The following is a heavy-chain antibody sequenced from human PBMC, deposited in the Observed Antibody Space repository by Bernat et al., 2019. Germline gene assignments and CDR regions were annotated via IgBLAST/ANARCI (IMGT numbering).Heavy chain of an antibody. V-gene: IGHV3-23*01. D-gene: IGHD4-17*01. CDR2: ISGSGGST. CDR1: GFTFSTYA. CDR3: ARHDYGDYAGPWYFDL. Sequence: EVQLLESGGDLVQPGGSLRLSCAASGFTFSTYAMSWVRQAPGKGLEWVSTISGSGGSTDFPEAVTGRFPISRDNTKTTLYLQMNSLRAEDTAVYYCARHDYGDYAGPWYFDLWGRGTLVTVSS. J-gene: IGHJ2*01.